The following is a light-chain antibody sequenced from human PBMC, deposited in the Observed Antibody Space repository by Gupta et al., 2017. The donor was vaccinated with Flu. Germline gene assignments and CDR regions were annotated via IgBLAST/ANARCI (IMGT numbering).Light chain of an antibody. CDR1: ALPKKY. Sequence: SSALPQPPSVSVSPGQTARITCSGDALPKKYAYWYQQKSGQAPVLIMYEDRKRPSRIPERFSGSSSGTRATLTISGAQVEDEADYYCYSTDTSGNHRVFGGGTKLTVL. CDR3: YSTDTSGNHRV. J-gene: IGLJ3*02. CDR2: EDR. V-gene: IGLV3-10*01.